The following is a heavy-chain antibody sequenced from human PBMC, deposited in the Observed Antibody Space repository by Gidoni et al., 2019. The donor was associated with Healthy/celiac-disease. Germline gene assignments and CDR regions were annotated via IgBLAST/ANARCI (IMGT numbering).Heavy chain of an antibody. D-gene: IGHD3-10*01. CDR3: ARQGITMVRGVRANRFDP. Sequence: QLQLQESGPGLVKHSETLSLTCTVSGGSIRSSSYYWGWIRQPPGKGLEWIGSIYYSGITYYNPSLRSRVTISVDTSKNQFSLKLSSVTAADTAVDYCARQGITMVRGVRANRFDPWGQGTLVTVSS. V-gene: IGHV4-39*01. CDR2: IYYSGIT. J-gene: IGHJ5*02. CDR1: GGSIRSSSYY.